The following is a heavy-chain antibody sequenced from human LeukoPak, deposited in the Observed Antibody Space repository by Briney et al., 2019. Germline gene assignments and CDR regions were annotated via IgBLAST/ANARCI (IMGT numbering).Heavy chain of an antibody. Sequence: GGSLRLSCAASGFTFSDYHMSWIRQAPGKGLEWVSYISSSSSYTNYADSVKGRFTISRDNAKNSLYLQMNSLRAEDTAVYYCARTPRYCSGGSCFDYWGQGTLVTVSS. CDR3: ARTPRYCSGGSCFDY. D-gene: IGHD2-15*01. CDR1: GFTFSDYH. V-gene: IGHV3-11*06. CDR2: ISSSSSYT. J-gene: IGHJ4*02.